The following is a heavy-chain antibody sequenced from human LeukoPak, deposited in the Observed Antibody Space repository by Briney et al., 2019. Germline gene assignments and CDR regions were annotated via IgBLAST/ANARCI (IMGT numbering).Heavy chain of an antibody. J-gene: IGHJ6*03. V-gene: IGHV3-21*01. CDR1: GFTFSSYS. CDR3: ARGMATIDGYYYYMDV. D-gene: IGHD5-24*01. CDR2: ISSSSSYI. Sequence: GGSLRLSCAASGFTFSSYSMNWVRQAPGKGLEWVSSISSSSSYIYYADSVKGRFTISRDNAKNSLYLQMNSLRAEDTAVYYCARGMATIDGYYYYMDVWGKGTTVTVSS.